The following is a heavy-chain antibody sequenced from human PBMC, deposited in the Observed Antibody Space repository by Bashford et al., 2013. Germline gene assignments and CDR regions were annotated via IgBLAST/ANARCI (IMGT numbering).Heavy chain of an antibody. J-gene: IGHJ4*02. D-gene: IGHD3-9*01. CDR1: KYTVTNDW. CDR2: INLRSGNK. CDR3: AKDSGYSWLSADY. V-gene: IGHV1-46*01. Sequence: VASVKVSCKTSKYTVTNDWLHWVRQAPGQGLEWMGQINLRSGNKGYAQTVQGRVTMTRDTSTSTVYMELSSLRSEDTAVYYCAKDSGYSWLSADYWGQGTLVTVSS.